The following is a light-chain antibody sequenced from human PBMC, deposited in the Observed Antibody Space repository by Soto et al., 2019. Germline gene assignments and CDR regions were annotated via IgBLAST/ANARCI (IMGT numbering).Light chain of an antibody. CDR3: HYYDKWPPWT. CDR1: QSVTTN. CDR2: DAS. V-gene: IGKV3D-15*01. J-gene: IGKJ1*01. Sequence: EVVMTQFPATLSVSPGERVTLSCRASQSVTTNLAWYQQKPGQAPRLLIFDASARAVDIPGRFSGSKSGTEFTLTISSLQPEDFAVYYCHYYDKWPPWTFGQGTKLNIK.